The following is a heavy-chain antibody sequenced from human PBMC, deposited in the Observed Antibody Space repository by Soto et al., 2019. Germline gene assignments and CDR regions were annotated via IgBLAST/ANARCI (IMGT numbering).Heavy chain of an antibody. V-gene: IGHV1-3*05. CDR3: ARAVAVAADFDY. CDR2: MNAGNGNT. Sequence: QVQLVQSGAEEKKPGASVKVSCKASGYTFTGYAMHWVRQAPGQRLEWMGWMNAGNGNTKYSQKFQGRVTITRDTSASTAYMELSSLRSEDTAVDYCARAVAVAADFDYWGQGTLVTVSS. CDR1: GYTFTGYA. D-gene: IGHD6-19*01. J-gene: IGHJ4*02.